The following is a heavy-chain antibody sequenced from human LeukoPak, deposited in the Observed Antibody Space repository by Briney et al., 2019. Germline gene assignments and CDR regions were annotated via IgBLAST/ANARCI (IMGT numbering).Heavy chain of an antibody. Sequence: SVKVSCKASGGTFSSYAISWVRQAPGQGLEWMGGIIPIFGTANYAQKFQGRVTITADESTSTAYMELSSLRSEDTAVYYCASLPVGPWWLRFAAYPSGPFDYWGQGTLVTVSS. CDR3: ASLPVGPWWLRFAAYPSGPFDY. CDR2: IIPIFGTA. V-gene: IGHV1-69*13. D-gene: IGHD5-12*01. CDR1: GGTFSSYA. J-gene: IGHJ4*02.